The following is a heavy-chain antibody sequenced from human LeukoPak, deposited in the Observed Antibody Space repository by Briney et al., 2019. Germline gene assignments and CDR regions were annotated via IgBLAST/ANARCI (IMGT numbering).Heavy chain of an antibody. Sequence: GGSLRLSCAASGFTFSSYAMRWVRQAPGKGLEWVSAISGSGGSTYYADSVKGRFTISRDNSKNTLYLQMNSLRAEDTAVYYCATARFMITFGGVIVDWGQGTLVTVSS. CDR1: GFTFSSYA. J-gene: IGHJ4*02. CDR2: ISGSGGST. D-gene: IGHD3-16*02. V-gene: IGHV3-23*01. CDR3: ATARFMITFGGVIVD.